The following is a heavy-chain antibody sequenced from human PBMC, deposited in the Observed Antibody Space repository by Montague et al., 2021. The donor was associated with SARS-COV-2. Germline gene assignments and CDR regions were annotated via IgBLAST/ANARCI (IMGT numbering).Heavy chain of an antibody. Sequence: SETLSLTCAVYGGSFSGYYWNWIRQPPGKGLEWIGEINHSGSANYNPSLKRRVTISTDPSKNQFSLKPTSVAAADTAVYYCARLRDGVVPSPILGVGPYYSNYFMDVWGKGTTVTVSS. J-gene: IGHJ6*03. CDR3: ARLRDGVVPSPILGVGPYYSNYFMDV. CDR2: INHSGSA. CDR1: GGSFSGYY. V-gene: IGHV4-34*01. D-gene: IGHD3-10*01.